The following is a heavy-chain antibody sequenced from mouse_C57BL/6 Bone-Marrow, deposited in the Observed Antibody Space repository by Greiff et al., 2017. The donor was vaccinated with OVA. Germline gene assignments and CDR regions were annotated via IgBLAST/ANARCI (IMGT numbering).Heavy chain of an antibody. V-gene: IGHV1-72*01. D-gene: IGHD1-1*01. CDR3: ARPGITTVVAPRAMDY. CDR1: GYTFTSYW. Sequence: QVQLQQPGAELVKPGASVKLSCKASGYTFTSYWMHWVKQRPGRGLEWIGRIDPNSGGTKYNEKFKSKATLTVDKPSSTAYMQLSSLTSEDSAVYYCARPGITTVVAPRAMDYWGQGTSVTVSS. CDR2: IDPNSGGT. J-gene: IGHJ4*01.